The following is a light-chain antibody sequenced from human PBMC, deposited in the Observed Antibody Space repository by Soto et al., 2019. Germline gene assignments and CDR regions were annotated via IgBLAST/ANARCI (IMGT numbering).Light chain of an antibody. CDR2: SNN. Sequence: QLVLTQPPSASGTPGQRVTISCSGSSSNIGSNTVNWYQQIPGTAPKLLIYSNNQRPSGVPDRFSGSKSGTSASLAISGLQSEDEADYYCAAWDASLNGYVFGTGTKLTVL. CDR3: AAWDASLNGYV. CDR1: SSNIGSNT. V-gene: IGLV1-44*01. J-gene: IGLJ1*01.